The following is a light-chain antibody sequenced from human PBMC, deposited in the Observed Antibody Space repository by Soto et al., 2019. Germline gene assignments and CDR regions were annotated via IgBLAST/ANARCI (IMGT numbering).Light chain of an antibody. V-gene: IGLV2-14*01. J-gene: IGLJ1*01. CDR3: SSYTSSSTLDV. CDR2: DVS. Sequence: QSALTQPASVSGSPGQSITISCTGTSSDIGGYNYVSWYQQHPDKAPKLMIFDVSSRPSGVSNRFSGSKSGNTASLTISGLRAEDEADYHCSSYTSSSTLDVFGTGTKVTVL. CDR1: SSDIGGYNY.